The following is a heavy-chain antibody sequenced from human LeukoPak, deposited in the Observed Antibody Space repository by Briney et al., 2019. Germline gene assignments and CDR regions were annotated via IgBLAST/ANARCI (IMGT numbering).Heavy chain of an antibody. J-gene: IGHJ3*02. Sequence: LGSHALNPTERGDSISRDNRIGLRQRPRKEQERIGYIYYSGRTNYNPPLKSRVTISAGTSKNQFSLKLSSVTAADTAVYYCARHPSFHYDILTGYHHDAFDIWGQGTMVTVSS. V-gene: IGHV4-59*08. CDR3: ARHPSFHYDILTGYHHDAFDI. D-gene: IGHD3-9*01. CDR1: GDSISRDN. CDR2: IYYSGRT.